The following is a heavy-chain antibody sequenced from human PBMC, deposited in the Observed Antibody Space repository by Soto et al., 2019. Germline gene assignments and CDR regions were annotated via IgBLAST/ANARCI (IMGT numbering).Heavy chain of an antibody. Sequence: PGGSLGLSCAAAGFTVKSSAMPLSRQAPGKGLEWVAVISYDGSNKYYADSVKGRFTISRDNSKNTLYLQMNSLRAEDTAVYYCARESEDEQWLVPVYWGQGTLVTVSS. D-gene: IGHD6-19*01. J-gene: IGHJ4*02. CDR2: ISYDGSNK. V-gene: IGHV3-30-3*01. CDR1: GFTVKSSA. CDR3: ARESEDEQWLVPVY.